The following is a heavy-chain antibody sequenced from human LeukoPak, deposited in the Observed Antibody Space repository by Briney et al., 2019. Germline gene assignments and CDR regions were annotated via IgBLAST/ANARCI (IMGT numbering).Heavy chain of an antibody. CDR2: MNPNSGNT. V-gene: IGHV1-8*01. Sequence: ASVKVSCKASGYTVTSYDINWVRQATGQGLEWMGWMNPNSGNTGYAQKFQGRDTMTRNTSISTAYMELSSLRSEDTAVYYCARGQLGYCSGGSCQHFDYWGQGTLVTVSS. J-gene: IGHJ4*02. CDR1: GYTVTSYD. D-gene: IGHD2-15*01. CDR3: ARGQLGYCSGGSCQHFDY.